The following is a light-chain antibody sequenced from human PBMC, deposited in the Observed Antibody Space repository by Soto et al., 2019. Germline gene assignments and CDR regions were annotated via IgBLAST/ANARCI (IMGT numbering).Light chain of an antibody. Sequence: QSVLTQPPSVSGAAGQSVTISCTGSSSNNGAGYDVHWYQQLPGTAPKLLIYSNNNRPSGVPDRFSGSKSGTSASLAITGLQAEDEADYYCQSYDSSLTGGLFGGGTKLTVL. CDR3: QSYDSSLTGGL. V-gene: IGLV1-40*01. CDR1: SSNNGAGYD. J-gene: IGLJ2*01. CDR2: SNN.